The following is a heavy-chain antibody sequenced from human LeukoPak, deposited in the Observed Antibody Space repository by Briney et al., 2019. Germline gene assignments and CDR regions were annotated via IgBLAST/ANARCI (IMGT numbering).Heavy chain of an antibody. Sequence: GESLKISCKGSGYSFTTYWIGWARQMPGRGLEWMGIIYPGDSDTRYSPSFQGQVTISADKSISTAYLQWSSLKASDTAMYYRARQFRDSSGYYSYYFDYWGQGTLVTVSS. CDR3: ARQFRDSSGYYSYYFDY. V-gene: IGHV5-51*01. CDR2: IYPGDSDT. D-gene: IGHD3-22*01. CDR1: GYSFTTYW. J-gene: IGHJ4*02.